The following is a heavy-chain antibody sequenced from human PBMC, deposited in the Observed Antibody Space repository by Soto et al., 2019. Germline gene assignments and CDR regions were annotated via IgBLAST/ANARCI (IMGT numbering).Heavy chain of an antibody. D-gene: IGHD4-17*01. CDR3: ARGLNGNYGCNRRIRAWFDP. Sequence: SETLSLTCAVYGGSFSGYYWSWIRQPPGKGLEWIGEINHSGSTNYNPSLKSRVTISVDTSKNQFSLKLSSVTAADTAVYYCARGLNGNYGCNRRIRAWFDPWGQGTLVTVSS. V-gene: IGHV4-34*01. J-gene: IGHJ5*02. CDR2: INHSGST. CDR1: GGSFSGYY.